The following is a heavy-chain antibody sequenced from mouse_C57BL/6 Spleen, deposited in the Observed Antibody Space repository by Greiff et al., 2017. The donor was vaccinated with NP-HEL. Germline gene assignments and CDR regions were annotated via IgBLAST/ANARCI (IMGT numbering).Heavy chain of an antibody. CDR1: GYTFTSYW. D-gene: IGHD1-1*01. Sequence: QVQLQQSGTELVKPGASVKLSCKASGYTFTSYWMHWVKQRPGQGLEWIGNINPSNGGTNYNEKFKSKATLTVDKSSSTAYMQLSSLTSEDSAVYYCARYHYYGSSPAWFAYWGQGTLVTVSA. V-gene: IGHV1-53*01. CDR3: ARYHYYGSSPAWFAY. CDR2: INPSNGGT. J-gene: IGHJ3*01.